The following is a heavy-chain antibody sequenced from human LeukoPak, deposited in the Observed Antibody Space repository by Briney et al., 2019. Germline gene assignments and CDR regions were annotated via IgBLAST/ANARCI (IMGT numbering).Heavy chain of an antibody. CDR1: EYPFKDSY. D-gene: IGHD3-10*01. CDR2: IKTTTDGGTT. V-gene: IGHV3-15*01. Sequence: GGSLRLSCAVSEYPFKDSYMSWVRQAPGKGLEWIGRIKTTTDGGTTDYVAPVKGRFTISRDDSENTLYLQMNSLKTEDTAMYYCMTGLGSYWGQGALVTVSP. J-gene: IGHJ4*02. CDR3: MTGLGSY.